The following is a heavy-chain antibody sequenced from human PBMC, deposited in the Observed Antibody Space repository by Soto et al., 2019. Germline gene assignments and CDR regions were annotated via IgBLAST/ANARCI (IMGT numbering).Heavy chain of an antibody. J-gene: IGHJ4*02. CDR2: IYPGDSDT. CDR3: ARSQDIVVVPAAYYDY. CDR1: GYSFTSYW. Sequence: GESLKISCQGSGYSFTSYWIGWVRQMPGKGLEWMGIIYPGDSDTRYSPSFQGQVTISADKSISTAYLQWSSLKASDTAMYYCARSQDIVVVPAAYYDYWGQGTLVTVSS. V-gene: IGHV5-51*01. D-gene: IGHD2-2*01.